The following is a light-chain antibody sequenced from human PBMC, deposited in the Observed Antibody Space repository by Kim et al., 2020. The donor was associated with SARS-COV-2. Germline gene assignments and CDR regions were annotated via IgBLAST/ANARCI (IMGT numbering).Light chain of an antibody. CDR2: DFN. CDR1: YNY. CDR3: SSYATSRSYV. Sequence: YNYVSWYQQYPGKAPKLMIYDFNKRPSGISNRFSGSKSGNTASLTISGLQAEDEADYYCSSYATSRSYVFGTGTKVTVL. J-gene: IGLJ1*01. V-gene: IGLV2-14*03.